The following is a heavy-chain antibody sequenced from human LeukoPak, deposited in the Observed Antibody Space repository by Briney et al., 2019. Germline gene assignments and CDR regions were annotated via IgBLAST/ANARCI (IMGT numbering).Heavy chain of an antibody. J-gene: IGHJ4*02. CDR2: ISSSSIYI. CDR3: ARDGYNYGRFDY. D-gene: IGHD5-18*01. CDR1: GFTFSSYS. V-gene: IGHV3-21*01. Sequence: PGGSLRLSCAASGFTFSSYSMTWVRQAPGEGLEWVSAISSSSIYIYYSDSVTGRFTISRDDAKNSLYLQMNSLRAEDTAVYYCARDGYNYGRFDYWGQGTLVTVSS.